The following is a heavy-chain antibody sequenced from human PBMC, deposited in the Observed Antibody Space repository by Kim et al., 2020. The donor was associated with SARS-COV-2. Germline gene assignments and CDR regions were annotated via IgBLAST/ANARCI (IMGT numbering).Heavy chain of an antibody. CDR3: ARELELRGYHWFDP. V-gene: IGHV3-7*03. J-gene: IGHJ5*02. Sequence: VDSVKGRFTNSRDNAKNSVYLQVNSLRAEDPAVYYCARELELRGYHWFDPWGQGTLVTVSS. D-gene: IGHD1-7*01.